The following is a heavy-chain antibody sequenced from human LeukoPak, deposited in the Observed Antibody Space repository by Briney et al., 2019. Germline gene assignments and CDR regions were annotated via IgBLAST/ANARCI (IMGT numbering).Heavy chain of an antibody. CDR3: ARDGVPDAFDI. V-gene: IGHV3-53*01. J-gene: IGHJ3*02. D-gene: IGHD1-1*01. Sequence: GGSLRLSCAASGLTVSSNYMSWVRQAPGKGLEWVSVIYSGGTTYYADSVKGRFTISRDNSKNTLYLQMNSLRAEDTAVYYCARDGVPDAFDIWGQGTMVTVSS. CDR2: IYSGGTT. CDR1: GLTVSSNY.